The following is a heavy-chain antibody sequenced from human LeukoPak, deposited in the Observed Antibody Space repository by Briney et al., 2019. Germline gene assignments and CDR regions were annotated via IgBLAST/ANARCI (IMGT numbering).Heavy chain of an antibody. D-gene: IGHD2-2*01. V-gene: IGHV4-34*01. J-gene: IGHJ4*02. CDR1: GGSFSGYY. CDR2: INHSGST. Sequence: SGTLSLTCAVYGGSFSGYYWSWIRQPPGKGLEWIGEINHSGSTNYNPSLKSRVTISVDTSKNQFSLKLSSVTAADTAVYYCARGVAVVVPAAMVYFDYWGQGTLVTVSS. CDR3: ARGVAVVVPAAMVYFDY.